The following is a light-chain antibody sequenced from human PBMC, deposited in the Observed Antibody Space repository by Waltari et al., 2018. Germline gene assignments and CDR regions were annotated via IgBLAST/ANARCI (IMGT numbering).Light chain of an antibody. CDR3: LVWDSSIGV. V-gene: IGLV3-1*01. CDR2: QDN. J-gene: IGLJ1*01. CDR1: ELDKKY. Sequence: SYDLTQPPSLSVSPGQTATITCSGHELDKKYTSWYQQKPGQSPVLVLYQDNVRPSGIPGRFSGSNAGNTATLTISGTQAMDEADYYCLVWDSSIGVFGSGTKITVL.